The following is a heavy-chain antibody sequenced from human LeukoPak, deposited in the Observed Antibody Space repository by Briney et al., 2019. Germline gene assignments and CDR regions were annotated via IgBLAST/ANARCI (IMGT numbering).Heavy chain of an antibody. Sequence: PGGSLRLSCAASGFTFSTYCMHWVRHAPGKGPMWVSRICPDGTVTNYADSAKARFIISRDNARNTVYLQMNSLRVEDTAVYYCVRDFRSADYWGQGTLVTVSS. V-gene: IGHV3-74*01. J-gene: IGHJ4*02. CDR1: GFTFSTYC. CDR3: VRDFRSADY. CDR2: ICPDGTVT.